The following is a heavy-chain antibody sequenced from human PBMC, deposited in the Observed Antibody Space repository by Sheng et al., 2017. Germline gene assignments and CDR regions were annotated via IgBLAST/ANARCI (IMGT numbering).Heavy chain of an antibody. CDR1: GGTFSSYT. CDR3: AREVGATKGLDY. CDR2: IIPILGIA. Sequence: QVQLVQSGAEVKKPGSSVKVSCKASGGTFSSYTISWVRQAPGQGLEWMGRIIPILGIANYAQKFQGRVTITADKSTSTAYMELSSLRSEDTAVYYCAREVGATKGLDYWGQGTLVTVSS. V-gene: IGHV1-69*02. D-gene: IGHD1-26*01. J-gene: IGHJ4*02.